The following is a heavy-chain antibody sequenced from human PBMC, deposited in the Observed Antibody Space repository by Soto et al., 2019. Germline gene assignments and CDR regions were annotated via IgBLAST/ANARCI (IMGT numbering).Heavy chain of an antibody. CDR2: INHSGST. CDR3: ARGLVVVVAAFDY. CDR1: GGSFSGYY. Sequence: SETLSLTCTVYGGSFSGYYWTWIRQPPGTGLEWIGEINHSGSTNYNPSLKSRVTISVDTSKNQFSLKLSSVTAADTAVYYCARGLVVVVAAFDYWSQGTLVTVSS. J-gene: IGHJ4*02. V-gene: IGHV4-34*01. D-gene: IGHD2-15*01.